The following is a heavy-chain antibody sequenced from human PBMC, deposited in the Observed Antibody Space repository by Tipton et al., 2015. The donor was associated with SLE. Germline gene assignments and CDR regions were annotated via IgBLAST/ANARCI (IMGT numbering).Heavy chain of an antibody. V-gene: IGHV3-11*03. CDR1: GFTFSDYY. Sequence: GSLRLSCAASGFTFSDYYMSWIRQAPGKGLEWVSYISSSSSYTNYADSVKGRFTISRDNAKNSLYLQMNSLRAEDAAVYYCARGFGQVTFNAFDIWGQGTMVTVSS. J-gene: IGHJ3*02. D-gene: IGHD3-10*01. CDR2: ISSSSSYT. CDR3: ARGFGQVTFNAFDI.